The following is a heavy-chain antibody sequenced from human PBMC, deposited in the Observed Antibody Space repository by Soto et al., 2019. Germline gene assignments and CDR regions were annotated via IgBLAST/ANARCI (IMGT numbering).Heavy chain of an antibody. V-gene: IGHV4-31*03. CDR1: GVSINSGGYY. CDR2: IYYTGHT. J-gene: IGHJ3*02. CDR3: ARGSQLERDALDI. D-gene: IGHD1-1*01. Sequence: SETLSLTCSVSGVSINSGGYYRSWIRHHPGKGLEWIGYIYYTGHTFYNPSLKSRVAMSLDTSKNQFSLKLSSVTAADTAVYYCARGSQLERDALDIWGQGTMVTVSS.